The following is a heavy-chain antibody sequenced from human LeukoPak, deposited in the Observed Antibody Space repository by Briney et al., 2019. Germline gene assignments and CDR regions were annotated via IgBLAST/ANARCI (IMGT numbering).Heavy chain of an antibody. CDR1: GFTFSGYW. Sequence: GGSLRLSCAASGFTFSGYWMHWVRQAPEKGLVWVSRINSDGSSTSYADSVKGRFTISRDNAKNTLYLQMNSLRAEDTAVYYCAELGITMIGGVWGKGTTVTISS. J-gene: IGHJ6*04. CDR3: AELGITMIGGV. V-gene: IGHV3-74*01. CDR2: INSDGSST. D-gene: IGHD3-10*02.